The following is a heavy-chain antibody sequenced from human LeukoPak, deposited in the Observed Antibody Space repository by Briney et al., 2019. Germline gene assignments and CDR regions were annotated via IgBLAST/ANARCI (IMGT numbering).Heavy chain of an antibody. CDR2: INPNSGGT. V-gene: IGHV1-2*02. D-gene: IGHD1-14*01. J-gene: IGHJ4*02. CDR3: ARDLKPELLTLRY. Sequence: WASVKVSCKASGYTFTGYYMHWVQQAPGQGLEWMGWINPNSGGTNYAQKFQGRVTMTRDTSISTAYMELSRLRSDDTAVYYCARDLKPELLTLRYWGQGTLVTVSS. CDR1: GYTFTGYY.